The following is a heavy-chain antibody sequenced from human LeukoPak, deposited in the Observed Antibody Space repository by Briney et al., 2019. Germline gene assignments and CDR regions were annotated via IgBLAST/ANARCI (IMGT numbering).Heavy chain of an antibody. D-gene: IGHD3-22*01. Sequence: GGSLRLSCAASGFAFSSYAMSWVRRAPGKGLEWVSALSGSGASTFYADSVKGRFSISRDNSKNTLYLQMNSLRGEDTAVYYCAKVVADSRAFQHWGQGTLVTVSS. CDR2: LSGSGAST. CDR1: GFAFSSYA. J-gene: IGHJ1*01. CDR3: AKVVADSRAFQH. V-gene: IGHV3-23*01.